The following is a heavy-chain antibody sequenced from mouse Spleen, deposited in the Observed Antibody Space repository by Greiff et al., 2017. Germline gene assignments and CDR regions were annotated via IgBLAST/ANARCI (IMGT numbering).Heavy chain of an antibody. CDR1: GYTFTSYW. D-gene: IGHD1-1*01. J-gene: IGHJ3*01. Sequence: VQLQQPGAELVKPGASVKMSCKASGYTFTSYWMHWVKQRPGQGLEWIGVIDPSDSYTSYNQKFKGKATLTVDTSSSTAYMQLSSLTSEDSAVYYCTNYGSSQFAYWGQGTLVTVSA. CDR2: IDPSDSYT. V-gene: IGHV1S127*01. CDR3: TNYGSSQFAY.